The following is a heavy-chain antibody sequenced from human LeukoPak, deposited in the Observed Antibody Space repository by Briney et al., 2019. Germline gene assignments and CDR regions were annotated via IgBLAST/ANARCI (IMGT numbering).Heavy chain of an antibody. CDR2: ISAYNGKT. Sequence: GASVKVSCKASGYTFTSYGITWVRQAPGQGLEWMGWISAYNGKTNYAQKFQGRVTITADESTSTAYMELSSLRSEDTAVYYYARERGDKGYYDSSGYYQHDAFDIWGQGTMVTVSS. V-gene: IGHV1-18*01. CDR1: GYTFTSYG. CDR3: ARERGDKGYYDSSGYYQHDAFDI. D-gene: IGHD3-22*01. J-gene: IGHJ3*02.